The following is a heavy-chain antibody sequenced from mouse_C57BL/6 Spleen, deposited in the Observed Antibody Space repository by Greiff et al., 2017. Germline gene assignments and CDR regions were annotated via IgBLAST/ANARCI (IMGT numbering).Heavy chain of an antibody. CDR2: IDPSDSYT. CDR3: ARRGYYGSSYDYAMDY. V-gene: IGHV1-69*01. J-gene: IGHJ4*01. D-gene: IGHD1-1*01. Sequence: QVQLQQPGAELVMPGASVKLSCKASGYTFTSYWMHWVKQRPGQGLEWIGEIDPSDSYTNYNQKFKGKSTLTVDKSSSTAYMQLSSLTSADSAVYYCARRGYYGSSYDYAMDYWGQGTSVTVSS. CDR1: GYTFTSYW.